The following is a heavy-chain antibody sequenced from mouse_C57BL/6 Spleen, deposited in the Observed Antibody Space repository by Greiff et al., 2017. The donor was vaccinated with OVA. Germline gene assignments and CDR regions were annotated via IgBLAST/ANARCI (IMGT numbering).Heavy chain of an antibody. J-gene: IGHJ3*01. CDR3: ARGAYYSNYEGFAY. CDR1: GYTFTSYW. CDR2: IDPSDSYT. Sequence: QVQLQQSGAELVRPGTSVKLSCKASGYTFTSYWMHWVKQRPGQGLEWIGVIDPSDSYTNYNQKFKGKATLTVDTSSSTAYMQLSSLTSEDSAVYYCARGAYYSNYEGFAYWGQGTLVTVSA. V-gene: IGHV1-59*01. D-gene: IGHD2-5*01.